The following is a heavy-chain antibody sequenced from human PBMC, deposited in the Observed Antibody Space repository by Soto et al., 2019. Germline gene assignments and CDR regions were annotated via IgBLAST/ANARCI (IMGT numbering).Heavy chain of an antibody. Sequence: QITLKESGPTLVKPTQTLTLTCTFSGFSLSTSGVGVGWIRQPPGKALEWLALIYWDDDKCYSPSLKSRLTITNDXFKXQXALTRTNSDPVDTPTYYCAHRHLRSIVGATYYWFDPWGQGTLVTVSS. CDR3: AHRHLRSIVGATYYWFDP. D-gene: IGHD1-26*01. CDR2: IYWDDDK. V-gene: IGHV2-5*02. J-gene: IGHJ5*02. CDR1: GFSLSTSGVG.